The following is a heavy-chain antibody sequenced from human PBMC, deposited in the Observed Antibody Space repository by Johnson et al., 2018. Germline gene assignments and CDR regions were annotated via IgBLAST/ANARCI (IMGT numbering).Heavy chain of an antibody. V-gene: IGHV3-33*01. CDR2: IWYDGSNK. D-gene: IGHD6-13*01. J-gene: IGHJ6*02. Sequence: QVQLVQSGGGVVQPGRSLRLSCAASGFTFSSYGMHWVRQAPGKGLEWVAVIWYDGSNKYYADSVKGRFTISRDNSKNTLYLQMNSLRAEDTAGYYCARAESSPHYGMDVWGQGTTVTVSS. CDR1: GFTFSSYG. CDR3: ARAESSPHYGMDV.